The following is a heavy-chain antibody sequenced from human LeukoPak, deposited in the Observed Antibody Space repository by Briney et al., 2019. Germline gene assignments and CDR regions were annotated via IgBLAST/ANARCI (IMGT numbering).Heavy chain of an antibody. V-gene: IGHV4-34*01. CDR1: SGSLSGYY. Sequence: KPSETLSLTCAVYSGSLSGYYWSWIRQPPGKGLEWIGEINHSGSTNYNPSLKSRVTISVDTSKNQFYLKLSSLTAADTAVYYCARRDDSSGYHKIFDYWGPGTLVTVSS. CDR2: INHSGST. D-gene: IGHD3-22*01. J-gene: IGHJ4*02. CDR3: ARRDDSSGYHKIFDY.